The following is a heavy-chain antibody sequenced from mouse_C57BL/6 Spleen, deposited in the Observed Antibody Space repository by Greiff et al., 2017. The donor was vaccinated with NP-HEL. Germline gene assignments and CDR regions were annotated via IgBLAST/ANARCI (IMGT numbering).Heavy chain of an antibody. CDR2: IHPNSGST. CDR1: GYTFTSYW. J-gene: IGHJ1*03. D-gene: IGHD2-1*01. CDR3: ARYGYGNYNWYFDV. Sequence: VQLQQPGAELVKPGASVKLSCKASGYTFTSYWMHWVKQRPGQGLEWIGMIHPNSGSTNYNEKFKSKATLTVDKSSSTAYMQPSNLTSEDSAVYYCARYGYGNYNWYFDVWGTGTTVTVSS. V-gene: IGHV1-64*01.